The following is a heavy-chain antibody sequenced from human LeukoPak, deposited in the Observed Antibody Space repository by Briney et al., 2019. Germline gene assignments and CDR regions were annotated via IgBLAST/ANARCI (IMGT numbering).Heavy chain of an antibody. CDR1: GGSISSSSYY. CDR3: ARRYSGSWNRGYFTY. CDR2: IYYSGST. J-gene: IGHJ4*02. V-gene: IGHV4-39*01. D-gene: IGHD6-13*01. Sequence: SETLSLTCTVSGGSISSSSYYWGWIRQPPGKGLEWIGSIYYSGSTYYNPSLKSRVTMSVDTSKNQFSLKLSSVTAADTAVYYCARRYSGSWNRGYFTYWGQGTLVTVSS.